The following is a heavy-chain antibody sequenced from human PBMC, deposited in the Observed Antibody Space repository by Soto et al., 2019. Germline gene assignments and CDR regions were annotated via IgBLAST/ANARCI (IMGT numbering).Heavy chain of an antibody. CDR2: INHSGST. Sequence: SETLSLTCAVYGGSFSGYYWSWIRQPPGKGLEWIGEINHSGSTNYNPSLKSRVTISVDTSKNQFSLKLSSVTAADTAVYYCARGQGLWFGELLSTFNLFDPWGQGTLVTVSS. D-gene: IGHD3-10*01. CDR1: GGSFSGYY. J-gene: IGHJ5*02. CDR3: ARGQGLWFGELLSTFNLFDP. V-gene: IGHV4-34*01.